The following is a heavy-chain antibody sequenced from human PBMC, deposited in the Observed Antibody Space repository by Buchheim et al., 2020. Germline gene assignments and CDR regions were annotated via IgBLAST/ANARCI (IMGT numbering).Heavy chain of an antibody. CDR1: GFTFSSYS. J-gene: IGHJ4*02. V-gene: IGHV3-66*01. D-gene: IGHD5-18*01. Sequence: EVQLVESGGGLVQPGGSLRLSCAASGFTFSSYSMNWVRQAPGKGLEWVSGICSDDSTSYIDSVKGRFTVSRDNSLNTVSLQMKSLRAEDTAVYYCTSGVDAAKIRHWGQGT. CDR2: ICSDDST. CDR3: TSGVDAAKIRH.